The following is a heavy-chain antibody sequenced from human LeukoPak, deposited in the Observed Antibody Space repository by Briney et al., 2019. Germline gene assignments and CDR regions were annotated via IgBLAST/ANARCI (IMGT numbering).Heavy chain of an antibody. D-gene: IGHD3-10*01. Sequence: PSETLSLTCAVYGGSFSGYYWSWIRQPPGNWLEWIGEINHSGSTNYNPSLKSRVTISVDTSKNQFSLKLSSVTAADTAVYYCARVRFAGSYYRPLGYYYGMDVWGKGTTVTVSS. CDR2: INHSGST. CDR1: GGSFSGYY. J-gene: IGHJ6*04. CDR3: ARVRFAGSYYRPLGYYYGMDV. V-gene: IGHV4-34*01.